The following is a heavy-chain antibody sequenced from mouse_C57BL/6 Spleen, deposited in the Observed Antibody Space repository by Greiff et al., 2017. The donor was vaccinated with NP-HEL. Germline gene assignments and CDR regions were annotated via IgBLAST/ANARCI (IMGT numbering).Heavy chain of an antibody. D-gene: IGHD1-1*01. J-gene: IGHJ4*01. CDR2: ISYDGSN. CDR1: GYSITSGYY. Sequence: EVQLQESGPGLVKPSQSLSLTCSVTGYSITSGYYWHWIRQFPGNKLVWMGYISYDGSNNYNPSLNNRISITRDSSKNQVFLKLNSMTTEDTATYYCARNYGSSPYYAMDYWSQGTSVTVAS. CDR3: ARNYGSSPYYAMDY. V-gene: IGHV3-6*01.